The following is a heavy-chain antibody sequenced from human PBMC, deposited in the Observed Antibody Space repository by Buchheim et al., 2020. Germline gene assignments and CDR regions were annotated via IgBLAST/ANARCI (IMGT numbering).Heavy chain of an antibody. D-gene: IGHD3-16*01. CDR2: ISYDGSNK. CDR3: ARDRVVWGRVVCYYGMDV. J-gene: IGHJ6*02. V-gene: IGHV3-30-3*01. Sequence: QVQLVESGGGVVQPGRSLRLSCAASGLTFSSYAMHWVRQAPGKGLEGGAVISYDGSNKYYADSVKGRLTIPRDNSKNTQYLQMNSLRAEDTARYYCARDRVVWGRVVCYYGMDVWGQGTT. CDR1: GLTFSSYA.